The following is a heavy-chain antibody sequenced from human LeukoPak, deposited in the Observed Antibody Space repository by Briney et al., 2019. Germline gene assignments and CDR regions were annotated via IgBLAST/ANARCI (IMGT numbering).Heavy chain of an antibody. D-gene: IGHD2-8*01. Sequence: PSETLSLTCTVSGGSISSGSYFWSWIRQSAGRGLEWIGRIDSSGNTNYNPSLKSRVTMSLDTSKNQFSLKLSSVTAADTAVYYCAREALPNGVWRVGWFDPWGQGTLVTVFS. CDR1: GGSISSGSYF. CDR3: AREALPNGVWRVGWFDP. CDR2: IDSSGNT. J-gene: IGHJ5*02. V-gene: IGHV4-61*02.